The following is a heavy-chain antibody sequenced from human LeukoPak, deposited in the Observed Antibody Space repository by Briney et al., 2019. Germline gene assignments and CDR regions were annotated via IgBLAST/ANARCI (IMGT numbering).Heavy chain of an antibody. CDR2: INHRGST. V-gene: IGHV4-34*01. Sequence: SETLSLTCSVHGGSFSGYYWSWIRQPPGNGLDWIGEINHRGSTNYNPSLKSRVHISVDTSKNQFSLKLSSVTAADTAVYYCFFFFMQKTAYEILTGYSSYWYFDLWGRGTLVTVSS. CDR1: GGSFSGYY. CDR3: FFFFMQKTAYEILTGYSSYWYFDL. J-gene: IGHJ2*01. D-gene: IGHD3-9*01.